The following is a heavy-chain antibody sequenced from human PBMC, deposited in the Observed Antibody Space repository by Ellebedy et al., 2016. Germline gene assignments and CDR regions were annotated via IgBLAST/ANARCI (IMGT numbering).Heavy chain of an antibody. V-gene: IGHV1-18*01. CDR1: GYTFTSYG. J-gene: IGHJ3*02. Sequence: ASVKVSXXASGYTFTSYGISWVRQAPGQGLEWMGWISAYNGNTNYAQKLQGRVTMTTDTSTSTAYMELRSLRSDDTAVYYCHRDIAAATAKARWGAFDIWGQGTMVTVSS. D-gene: IGHD6-13*01. CDR3: HRDIAAATAKARWGAFDI. CDR2: ISAYNGNT.